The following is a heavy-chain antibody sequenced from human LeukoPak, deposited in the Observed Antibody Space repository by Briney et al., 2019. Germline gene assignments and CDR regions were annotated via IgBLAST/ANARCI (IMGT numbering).Heavy chain of an antibody. CDR1: GGSISSGSYY. J-gene: IGHJ4*02. V-gene: IGHV4-61*02. CDR3: ARSTYYYDSSGLPCV. D-gene: IGHD3-22*01. Sequence: TLSQTLSLTCTVSGGSISSGSYYWSWIRQPAGKGLEWIGRIYTSGSTNYNPSLKSRVTISVDTSKNQFSLKLSSVTAADTAVYYCARSTYYYDSSGLPCVWGQGTLVTVSS. CDR2: IYTSGST.